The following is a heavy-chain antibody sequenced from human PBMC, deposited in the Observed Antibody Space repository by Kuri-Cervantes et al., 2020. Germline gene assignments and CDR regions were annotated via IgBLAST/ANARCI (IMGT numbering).Heavy chain of an antibody. Sequence: ASVKVSCKASGYTFTGYYMHCVRQAPGQGLEWMGIINPSGGTTNYAQKFQGRVTMTRDTSTTTVYMELNSLRSEDTAMYYCVTNDIVVIPSAVPAGGDYFDYWGQGTLVTVSS. J-gene: IGHJ4*02. CDR2: INPSGGTT. V-gene: IGHV1-46*01. CDR1: GYTFTGYY. D-gene: IGHD2-2*01. CDR3: VTNDIVVIPSAVPAGGDYFDY.